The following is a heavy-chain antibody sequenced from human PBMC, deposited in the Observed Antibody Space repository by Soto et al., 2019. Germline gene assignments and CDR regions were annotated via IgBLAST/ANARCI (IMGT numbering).Heavy chain of an antibody. CDR1: GFIFGSYS. D-gene: IGHD5-12*01. J-gene: IGHJ4*02. Sequence: GGSLRLSCXASGFIFGSYSMNWVRQAPGKGLQWMSSISSSSSIIYYADSVKGRFTISRDNAKNLLYLQMNSLRAEDTAIYYCARVQRATANSFDYWGQGTLVTVSS. CDR3: ARVQRATANSFDY. CDR2: ISSSSSII. V-gene: IGHV3-21*06.